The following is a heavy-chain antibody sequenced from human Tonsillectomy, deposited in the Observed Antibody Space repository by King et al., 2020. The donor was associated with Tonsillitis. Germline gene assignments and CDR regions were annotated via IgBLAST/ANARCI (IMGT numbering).Heavy chain of an antibody. CDR2: IRYDGSNK. CDR3: AKELDYGDYVYYYGMDV. Sequence: QLVQSGGGVVQPGGSLRLSCAASGFTFSSYGMHWVRQAPGRGLGWVAFIRYDGSNKYYADSVKGRFTISRDNSKNTLYLQMNSLRAEDTAVYYCAKELDYGDYVYYYGMDVWGQGTTVTVSS. V-gene: IGHV3-30*02. D-gene: IGHD4-17*01. J-gene: IGHJ6*02. CDR1: GFTFSSYG.